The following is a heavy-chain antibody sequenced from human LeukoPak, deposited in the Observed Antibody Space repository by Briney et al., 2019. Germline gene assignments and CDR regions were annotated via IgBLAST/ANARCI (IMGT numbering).Heavy chain of an antibody. CDR2: IIPIFGTA. CDR3: ARAMVEDYYDSSGYPWNY. J-gene: IGHJ4*02. Sequence: SVKVSCKASGGTFSSYAISWVRQAPGQGLEWMGGIIPIFGTANYAQKFQGRVTITADESTSTAYMELSSLRSEDTAVYYCARAMVEDYYDSSGYPWNYWGQGTLVTVSS. CDR1: GGTFSSYA. D-gene: IGHD3-22*01. V-gene: IGHV1-69*13.